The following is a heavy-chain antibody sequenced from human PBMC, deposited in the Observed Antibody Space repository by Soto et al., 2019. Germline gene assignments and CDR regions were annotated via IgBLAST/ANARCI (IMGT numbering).Heavy chain of an antibody. D-gene: IGHD7-27*01. V-gene: IGHV4-39*01. CDR2: FYYSGST. CDR3: ARPPTANLDAFDI. J-gene: IGHJ3*02. Sequence: SETLSLTCTVSGGSISSSSYYWGWIRQPPGKGLEWIGSFYYSGSTYFNPSLKSRVTISVDTSKNQFSLNLNSVTAADTAVYYCARPPTANLDAFDIWGQGTMVTVAS. CDR1: GGSISSSSYY.